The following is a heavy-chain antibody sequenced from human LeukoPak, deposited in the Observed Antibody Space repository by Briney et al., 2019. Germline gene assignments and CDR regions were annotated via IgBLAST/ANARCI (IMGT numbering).Heavy chain of an antibody. D-gene: IGHD3-22*01. Sequence: ASVKVSCKASGYTFTSYDINWVRQAPGQGLEWMGWMSPNSGNTGYAQKFQGRVTITRNTSISTAYMELSSLRSEDTAVYYCARDTYYYDSSGYFLFDYWGQGTLVTVSS. CDR1: GYTFTSYD. J-gene: IGHJ4*02. CDR3: ARDTYYYDSSGYFLFDY. CDR2: MSPNSGNT. V-gene: IGHV1-8*03.